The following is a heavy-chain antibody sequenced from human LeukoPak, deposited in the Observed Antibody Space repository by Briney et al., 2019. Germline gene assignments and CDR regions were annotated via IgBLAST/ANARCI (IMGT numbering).Heavy chain of an antibody. D-gene: IGHD3-22*01. CDR1: GFTFSSYA. J-gene: IGHJ4*02. V-gene: IGHV3-30*04. CDR3: ARPDCYYDSSGYLTVPFDY. CDR2: ISYDGSNK. Sequence: PGRSLRLSCAASGFTFSSYAMHWVRQAPGKGLEWVAVISYDGSNKYYADSVKGRFTISRDNSKNTLYLQMNSLRAEDTAVYYCARPDCYYDSSGYLTVPFDYWGQGTLVTVSS.